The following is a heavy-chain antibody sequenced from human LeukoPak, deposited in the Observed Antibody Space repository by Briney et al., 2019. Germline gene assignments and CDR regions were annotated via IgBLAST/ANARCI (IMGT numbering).Heavy chain of an antibody. CDR2: INPNIGGT. Sequence: ASVKVSCKASGYTFTGYYMHWVRQAPGQGLEWMGRINPNIGGTNYAQKFQGRVTMTRDTSISTAYMELSRLRSDDTAVYYCARGPYSSSWAEYFQHWGQGTLVTVSS. CDR3: ARGPYSSSWAEYFQH. CDR1: GYTFTGYY. V-gene: IGHV1-2*06. D-gene: IGHD6-13*01. J-gene: IGHJ1*01.